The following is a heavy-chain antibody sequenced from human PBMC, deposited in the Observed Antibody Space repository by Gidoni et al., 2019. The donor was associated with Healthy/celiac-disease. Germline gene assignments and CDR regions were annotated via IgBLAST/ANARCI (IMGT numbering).Heavy chain of an antibody. CDR2: ISWDGGST. CDR1: GFPFDDYA. J-gene: IGHJ4*02. CDR3: AKDTGGSTSSYFDY. V-gene: IGHV3-43D*03. Sequence: EVQLVEAGGVVVQPGGSLRLSCAASGFPFDDYAMHWGRQAPGKGLEWVSLISWDGGSTYYADSVKGRFTISRDNSKNSLYMQMNSLRAEDTALYYCAKDTGGSTSSYFDYWGQGTLVTVSS. D-gene: IGHD2-2*01.